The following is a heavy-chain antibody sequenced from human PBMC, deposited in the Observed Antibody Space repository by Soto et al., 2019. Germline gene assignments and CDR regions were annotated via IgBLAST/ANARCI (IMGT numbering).Heavy chain of an antibody. CDR1: GDSLRRGFHP. V-gene: IGHV4-31*01. Sequence: QVQLQESGSGLLKPSQTLSLDCSVSGDSLRRGFHPWSWIRQTPGKDLQLIGYIDTNGDTHYDPSIRNPMNMSIVMTESRFSLKVTSVTAGVTVVYYCARLTVFYCPNDKCGFFFDNWGKGALVTVTS. CDR3: ARLTVFYCPNDKCGFFFDN. D-gene: IGHD2-8*01. CDR2: IDTNGDT. J-gene: IGHJ4*02.